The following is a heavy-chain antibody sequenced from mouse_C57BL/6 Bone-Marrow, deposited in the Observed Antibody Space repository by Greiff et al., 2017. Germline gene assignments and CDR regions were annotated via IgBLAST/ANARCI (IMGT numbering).Heavy chain of an antibody. J-gene: IGHJ3*01. CDR3: ARYVVYYWFAY. D-gene: IGHD2-3*01. Sequence: QVQLQQPGAELVKPGASVKLSCKASGYTFTSYWMHWVKQRPGQGLEWIGMIHPNSGSTNYNEKFKSKATLTVDKSSSTAYMQLSSLTSEDSAVYYCARYVVYYWFAYWGQGTLVTVSA. V-gene: IGHV1-64*01. CDR1: GYTFTSYW. CDR2: IHPNSGST.